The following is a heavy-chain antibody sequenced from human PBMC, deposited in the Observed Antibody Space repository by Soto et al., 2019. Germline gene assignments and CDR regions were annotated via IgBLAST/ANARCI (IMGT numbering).Heavy chain of an antibody. D-gene: IGHD4-17*01. Sequence: EVQLVESGGGVVRPGGSLRLSCAASGFTFDDYGMSWVRQAPGKGLEWVSGISWNSGSTGYADSVKGRFTISRDNAKNSLSLQMNSLRAEDTGVYYCERGSYGDYLQDFDYWGQGTLVTVSS. CDR3: ERGSYGDYLQDFDY. CDR1: GFTFDDYG. CDR2: ISWNSGST. J-gene: IGHJ4*02. V-gene: IGHV3-20*04.